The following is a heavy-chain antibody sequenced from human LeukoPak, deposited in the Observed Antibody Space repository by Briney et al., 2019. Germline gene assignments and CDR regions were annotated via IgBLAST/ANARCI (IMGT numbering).Heavy chain of an antibody. CDR2: IYSGGST. CDR1: GFNVSSNY. Sequence: GGSLRLSCAVSGFNVSSNYLNWLRQAPGKGPEWVSVIYSGGSTYYADSVKGRFTISRDNSKNTLYLQMNSLRAEDTAVYHCARVDSRTAQFDYWGQGTLVTVSS. J-gene: IGHJ4*02. CDR3: ARVDSRTAQFDY. D-gene: IGHD6-13*01. V-gene: IGHV3-66*01.